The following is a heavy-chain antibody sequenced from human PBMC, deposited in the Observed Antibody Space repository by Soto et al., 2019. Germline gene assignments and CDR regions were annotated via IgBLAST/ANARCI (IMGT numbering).Heavy chain of an antibody. CDR1: GGTFGNFG. CDR2: TIPIFDTP. J-gene: IGHJ5*01. D-gene: IGHD3-10*01. V-gene: IGHV1-69*01. CDR3: ARDREDGSGTKYNWFDS. Sequence: QMQLVQSGAEVKKPGSSVRVSCKASGGTFGNFGISWVRQAPGQGREWMGGTIPIFDTPHYAEKFRDRVTISSDATSTAYLELTSLTSEDTATYYCARDREDGSGTKYNWFDSWGQGTLVTVSS.